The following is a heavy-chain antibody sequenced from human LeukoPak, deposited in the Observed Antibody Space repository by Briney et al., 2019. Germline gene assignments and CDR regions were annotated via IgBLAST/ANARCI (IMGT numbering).Heavy chain of an antibody. J-gene: IGHJ5*02. CDR3: ARDNSVGDTAWWFDP. Sequence: ASVKVSCKASGYSFTGYYMHWVRQAPGQGLEWMGWINPNSGDTKYAQKFQGRLTMTRDMSTSTDYMELSSLRFDDTAVYYCARDNSVGDTAWWFDPWGQGTLVTVSS. CDR1: GYSFTGYY. CDR2: INPNSGDT. V-gene: IGHV1-2*02. D-gene: IGHD1-26*01.